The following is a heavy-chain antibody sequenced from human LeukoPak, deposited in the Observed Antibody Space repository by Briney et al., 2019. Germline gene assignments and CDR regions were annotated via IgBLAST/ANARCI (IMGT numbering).Heavy chain of an antibody. CDR2: IYWTDDK. V-gene: IGHV2-5*01. CDR1: GFSLSTGGVG. Sequence: SGPTLVKPTQTLTLTCTFSGFSLSTGGVGVGWIRQPPGKALEWLVLIYWTDDKRYSPSLKSRLTITKDTSKNQVVLTMTNMDPMDTATYYCAHRFLEWLSHDAFDIWGQGTMVTVSS. CDR3: AHRFLEWLSHDAFDI. D-gene: IGHD3-3*01. J-gene: IGHJ3*02.